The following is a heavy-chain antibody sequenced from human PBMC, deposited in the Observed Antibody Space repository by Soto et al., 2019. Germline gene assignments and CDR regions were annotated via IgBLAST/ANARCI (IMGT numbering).Heavy chain of an antibody. J-gene: IGHJ4*02. V-gene: IGHV3-23*01. CDR1: GFTFNYYA. D-gene: IGHD3-16*01. CDR3: ARGGPDLATIGSFDY. CDR2: ITGSGANT. Sequence: EVQLLESGGALVQPGGSLRLSCAASGFTFNYYAMNWVRQAPEKGLEWVAAITGSGANTYHADAVKGRFTISRDNSKNTLYLQMNSLRAEDTAVYYCARGGPDLATIGSFDYWGQGTLVTVSS.